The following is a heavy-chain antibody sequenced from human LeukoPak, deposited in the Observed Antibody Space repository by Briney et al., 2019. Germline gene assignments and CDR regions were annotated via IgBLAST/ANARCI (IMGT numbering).Heavy chain of an antibody. CDR3: GRSYSPDY. Sequence: ASVRVSCKASGYNFNRHDIIWVRRATGQGLEWMGWMNPDTGNTGFAQKFHGRVTLTRDTSITTAYMELSSLRSEDTAVYYCGRSYSPDYWGQGTLVTVSS. V-gene: IGHV1-8*01. D-gene: IGHD2-21*01. CDR1: GYNFNRHD. CDR2: MNPDTGNT. J-gene: IGHJ4*02.